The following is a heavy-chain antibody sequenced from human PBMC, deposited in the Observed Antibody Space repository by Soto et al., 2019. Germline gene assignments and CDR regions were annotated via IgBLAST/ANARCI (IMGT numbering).Heavy chain of an antibody. Sequence: LSCVASGFTFSNYAMHWVRQTPGKGLEWVAVISHDVTNQYYADSVKGRFTISRDNSKNTLYLQMNSLRAEDTAVYYCARGDNFYDSSGYYYWGQGTLVTVSS. CDR3: ARGDNFYDSSGYYY. V-gene: IGHV3-30-3*01. CDR1: GFTFSNYA. J-gene: IGHJ4*02. D-gene: IGHD3-22*01. CDR2: ISHDVTNQ.